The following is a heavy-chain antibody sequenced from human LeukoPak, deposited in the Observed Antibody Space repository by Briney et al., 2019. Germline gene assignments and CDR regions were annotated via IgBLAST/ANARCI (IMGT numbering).Heavy chain of an antibody. CDR1: GVSISGYY. Sequence: SETLSLTCAVSGVSISGYYWSWIRQPPGRGLEWIGYMYYTGSTDYNPSLKSRVTISVDTSKNQFSLRLSSVAPADTAVYYCARYSSSWYPYYYYMDVWGKGTTVTVSS. V-gene: IGHV4-59*01. CDR3: ARYSSSWYPYYYYMDV. J-gene: IGHJ6*03. CDR2: MYYTGST. D-gene: IGHD6-13*01.